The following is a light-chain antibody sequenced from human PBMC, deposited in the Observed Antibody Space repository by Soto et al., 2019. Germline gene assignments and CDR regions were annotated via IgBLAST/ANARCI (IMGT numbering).Light chain of an antibody. Sequence: VLTQPASVSGSPGQPASISCRSSQSLVYTDGTTYLNWFHQRPGQSPRRLINRVSNRDSGVPDRFSGSGSGTDFTLKISRVEAEDVGVYYCMQGTYWPWTFGQGTKVDIK. CDR2: RVS. V-gene: IGKV2-30*01. J-gene: IGKJ1*01. CDR3: MQGTYWPWT. CDR1: QSLVYTDGTTY.